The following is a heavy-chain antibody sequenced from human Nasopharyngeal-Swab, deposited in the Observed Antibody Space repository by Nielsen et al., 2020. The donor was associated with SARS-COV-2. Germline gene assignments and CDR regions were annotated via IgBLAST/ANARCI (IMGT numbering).Heavy chain of an antibody. CDR2: IGDKDHNYAT. V-gene: IGHV3-73*01. Sequence: GGSLRLSCAASGFIFSGSAVHWVRQASGKGLEWVGRIGDKDHNYATTYGAAVKGRFTISRDDSKNTAFLQMDSLKTEDTALYYCTTDYYFDYWGQGTLVTVSS. CDR1: GFIFSGSA. J-gene: IGHJ4*02. CDR3: TTDYYFDY.